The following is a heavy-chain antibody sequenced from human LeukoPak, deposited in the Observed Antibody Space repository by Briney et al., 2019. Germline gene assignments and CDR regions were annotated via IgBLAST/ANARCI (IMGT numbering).Heavy chain of an antibody. CDR2: VNPNGGGT. D-gene: IGHD1-14*01. CDR3: ARGGPDHGFDY. Sequence: ASVRVSCKASGYTFTDYYIHWVRQAPGQGLEWMGWVNPNGGGTKYAQKFQGRVTMTRDTSISTAYMDLSRLRFDDTAVYYCARGGPDHGFDYWGQGTLVTVS. V-gene: IGHV1-2*02. J-gene: IGHJ4*02. CDR1: GYTFTDYY.